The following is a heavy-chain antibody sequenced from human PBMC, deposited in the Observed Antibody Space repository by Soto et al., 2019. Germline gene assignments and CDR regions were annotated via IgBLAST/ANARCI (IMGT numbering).Heavy chain of an antibody. Sequence: QVQLVQSGAEVQKPGASVKVSCKASGYIFPDYSISWVRQVPGQGLEWMGWISPNNGATNYAQKFQGRVTMTTDTSTSTAYMELRSLRSDDTAVYYCARDPGGATGFDPWGQGTLVTVSS. CDR3: ARDPGGATGFDP. J-gene: IGHJ5*02. V-gene: IGHV1-18*01. D-gene: IGHD1-1*01. CDR2: ISPNNGAT. CDR1: GYIFPDYS.